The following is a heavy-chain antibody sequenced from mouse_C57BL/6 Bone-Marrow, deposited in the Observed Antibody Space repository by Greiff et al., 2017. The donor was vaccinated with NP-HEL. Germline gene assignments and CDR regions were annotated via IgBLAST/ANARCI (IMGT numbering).Heavy chain of an antibody. V-gene: IGHV1-76*01. Sequence: VQLQHSGAELVRPGASVKLSCKASGYTFTDYYINWVKQRPGQGLEWIARIYPGSGNTYYNEKFKGKATLTAEKSSSTAYMQLSSLTSEDSAVYFCARPLYYYGSSFAYWGQGTLVTVSA. CDR3: ARPLYYYGSSFAY. CDR2: IYPGSGNT. J-gene: IGHJ3*01. CDR1: GYTFTDYY. D-gene: IGHD1-1*01.